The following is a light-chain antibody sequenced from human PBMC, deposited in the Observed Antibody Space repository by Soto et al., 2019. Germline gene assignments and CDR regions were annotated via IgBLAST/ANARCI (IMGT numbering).Light chain of an antibody. V-gene: IGKV1-9*01. CDR2: AAS. CDR3: QQYNSYSRT. J-gene: IGKJ1*01. Sequence: IELTQSAAFLAASVGASVTITCRASQGISSYLAWYQQKPGKAPKLLIYAASTLQSGVPSRFSGSGSGTEFTLTISSLQPDDFATYYCQQYNSYSRTFGQGTKVDNK. CDR1: QGISSY.